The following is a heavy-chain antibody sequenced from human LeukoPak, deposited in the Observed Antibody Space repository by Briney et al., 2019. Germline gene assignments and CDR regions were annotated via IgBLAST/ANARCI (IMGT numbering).Heavy chain of an antibody. CDR3: TRDLRFLEWLPHLDY. CDR1: GFTFGDYA. J-gene: IGHJ4*02. Sequence: GGSLRLSCTAPGFTFGDYAMSWFRQAPGKGLEWVGFIKSKAYGGTTEYAASVKGRFTISRDDSKSIAYLQMNSLKTEDTAVYYCTRDLRFLEWLPHLDYWGQGTLVTVSS. V-gene: IGHV3-49*03. D-gene: IGHD3-3*01. CDR2: IKSKAYGGTT.